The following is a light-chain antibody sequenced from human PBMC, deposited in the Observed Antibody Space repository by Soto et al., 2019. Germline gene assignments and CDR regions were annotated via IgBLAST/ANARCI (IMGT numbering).Light chain of an antibody. V-gene: IGKV1-5*03. J-gene: IGKJ4*01. Sequence: DIQMTQSPSTLSASVGDRVTITCRASQSISSWLAWYQQAPGKAPKLLIYKASSLESGVPSRFSGSGSGTEFTLTISSLQPDDFATYYCQQYDNYPLTFGGGTKVQIK. CDR1: QSISSW. CDR3: QQYDNYPLT. CDR2: KAS.